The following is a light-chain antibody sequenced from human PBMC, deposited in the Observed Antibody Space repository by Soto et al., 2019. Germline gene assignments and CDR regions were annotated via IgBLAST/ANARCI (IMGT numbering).Light chain of an antibody. CDR1: QSVSDK. J-gene: IGKJ1*01. V-gene: IGKV3-15*01. Sequence: EIMMTQSPATVSVSPGERATLSFRASQSVSDKLAWYQQKPGQAPRLLIYHASARATGIPARFSGSGSGTEFTLTISSLQTDDFSTYYCQQYHSYWTFGQGTKVDI. CDR3: QQYHSYWT. CDR2: HAS.